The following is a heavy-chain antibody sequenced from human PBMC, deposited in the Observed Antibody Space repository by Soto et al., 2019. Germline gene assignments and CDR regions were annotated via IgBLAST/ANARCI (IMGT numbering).Heavy chain of an antibody. CDR2: IYPGDSDN. J-gene: IGHJ6*02. Sequence: PGESLKISCKGSGYSFTSYWIGWVRQMPGKGLEWMGIIYPGDSDNRYSPSFQGQVTISADKSISTAYLQWSSLKASDTAMYYCARTRSFTLGFYYDGMDVWGQGTTVTVSS. V-gene: IGHV5-51*01. CDR3: ARTRSFTLGFYYDGMDV. CDR1: GYSFTSYW. D-gene: IGHD6-6*01.